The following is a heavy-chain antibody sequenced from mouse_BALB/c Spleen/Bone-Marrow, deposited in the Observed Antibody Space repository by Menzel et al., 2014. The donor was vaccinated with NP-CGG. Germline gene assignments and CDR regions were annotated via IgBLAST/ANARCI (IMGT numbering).Heavy chain of an antibody. J-gene: IGHJ4*01. Sequence: VQLQQSGPGLVAPSQSLSITCTVSGFSLTGYGVSWARQPPGKGLEWLGMIWGDGSTDYNSAPKSRLSISKDNSKSQVFLKMNSLQTDDTARYYCARDSFLITRALDYWGQGTSVTVSS. CDR1: GFSLTGYG. CDR3: ARDSFLITRALDY. V-gene: IGHV2-6-7*01. CDR2: IWGDGST. D-gene: IGHD2-4*01.